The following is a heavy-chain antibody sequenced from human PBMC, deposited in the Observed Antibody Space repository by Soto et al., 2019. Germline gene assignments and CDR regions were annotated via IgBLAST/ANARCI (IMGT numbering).Heavy chain of an antibody. J-gene: IGHJ4*02. Sequence: QVQLVESGGGVVQPGRSLRLSCAASGFTFSSYAMHWVRQAPGKGLEWVAVISYDGSNKYYADSVKGRFTISRDNSKNTLYLQMNSLRAEDTAVYYCARDMDAGFGTFDYWGQGTLVTVSS. CDR3: ARDMDAGFGTFDY. D-gene: IGHD3-10*01. V-gene: IGHV3-30-3*01. CDR2: ISYDGSNK. CDR1: GFTFSSYA.